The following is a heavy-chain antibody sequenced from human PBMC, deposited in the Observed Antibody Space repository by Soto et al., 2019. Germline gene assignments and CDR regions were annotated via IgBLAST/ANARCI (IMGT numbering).Heavy chain of an antibody. V-gene: IGHV4-30-2*01. J-gene: IGHJ5*01. D-gene: IGHD4-17*01. CDR1: GGSISSGGYS. CDR3: SWFYGDYANWFSS. CDR2: IYLSGST. Sequence: SETLSLTCAVSGGSISSGGYSWSWIRQPPGKGLEWIGYIYLSGSTYYNPSLKSRVTISVDRSKNQFSLKLSSVTAADTAVYYCSWFYGDYANWFSSWGQGTLVTGSA.